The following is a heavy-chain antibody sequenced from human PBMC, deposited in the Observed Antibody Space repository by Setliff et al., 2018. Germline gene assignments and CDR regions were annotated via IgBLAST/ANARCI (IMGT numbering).Heavy chain of an antibody. J-gene: IGHJ4*02. Sequence: SCTVSDGSIRSGDYWGWIRQHPGKGLEWIGYIHHTGTTFYNPSLRSRVTISVDTSKNQFSLKLTSLTAADTAVYYCARAKDGYDFDYFDHWGQGTPVTVSS. CDR3: ARAKDGYDFDYFDH. CDR2: IHHTGTT. D-gene: IGHD5-12*01. V-gene: IGHV4-31*03. CDR1: DGSIRSGDY.